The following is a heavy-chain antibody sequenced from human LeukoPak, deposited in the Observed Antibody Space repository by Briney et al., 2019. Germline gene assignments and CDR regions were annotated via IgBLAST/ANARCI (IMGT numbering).Heavy chain of an antibody. CDR3: ARTSIAARRANAFDI. CDR1: GGSISSYY. J-gene: IGHJ3*02. CDR2: IYSSGST. Sequence: PSETLSLTCTVSGGSISSYYWSWIRQPPGKGLEWIGYIYSSGSTYYNPSLKSRVTISVDRSKNQFSLKLSSVTAADTAVYYCARTSIAARRANAFDIWGQGTMVTVSS. D-gene: IGHD6-6*01. V-gene: IGHV4-59*12.